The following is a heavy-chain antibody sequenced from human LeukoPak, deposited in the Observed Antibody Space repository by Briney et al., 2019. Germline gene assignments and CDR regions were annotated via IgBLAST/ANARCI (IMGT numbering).Heavy chain of an antibody. CDR2: IYYSGNT. CDR1: GGSISSSSHY. CDR3: ARQLGYCSSTSCYADKVDY. Sequence: PSETLSLTCTVSGGSISSSSHYWGWIRQPPGKGLEWIGSIYYSGNTYYNPSLKSRVTISVDTSKNQFSLKLSSVTAADTAVYYCARQLGYCSSTSCYADKVDYWGQGTLVTVSS. J-gene: IGHJ4*02. V-gene: IGHV4-39*01. D-gene: IGHD2-2*01.